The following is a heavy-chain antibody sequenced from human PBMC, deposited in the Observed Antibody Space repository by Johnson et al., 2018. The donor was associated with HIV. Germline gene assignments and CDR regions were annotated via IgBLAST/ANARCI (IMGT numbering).Heavy chain of an antibody. V-gene: IGHV3-66*02. CDR3: ARQLGSDAFDI. D-gene: IGHD7-27*01. CDR2: IYSDGTST. J-gene: IGHJ3*02. Sequence: VQLVESGGGLVQPGGSLRFSCAGSGFTVSRSYMSWVRQAPGKGLEWVSRIYSDGTSTTYADSVKGRFTISRDNAKNSLYLQMNSLRAEDTAVYYCARQLGSDAFDIWGQGTMVTVSS. CDR1: GFTVSRSY.